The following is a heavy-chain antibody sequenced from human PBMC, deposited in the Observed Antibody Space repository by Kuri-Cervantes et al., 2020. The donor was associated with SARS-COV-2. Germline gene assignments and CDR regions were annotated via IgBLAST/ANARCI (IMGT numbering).Heavy chain of an antibody. J-gene: IGHJ6*03. V-gene: IGHV1-18*04. Sequence: ASVNVSCKASGYTFPSYGISWVRQAPGQGLEWMGWISAYNGNTNYAQKLQGRVTMTTDTSTSTAYMELRSLSSDDTAVYYCARTALEWLLYRYQAGCMDVWGKGTTVTVAS. D-gene: IGHD3-3*01. CDR2: ISAYNGNT. CDR3: ARTALEWLLYRYQAGCMDV. CDR1: GYTFPSYG.